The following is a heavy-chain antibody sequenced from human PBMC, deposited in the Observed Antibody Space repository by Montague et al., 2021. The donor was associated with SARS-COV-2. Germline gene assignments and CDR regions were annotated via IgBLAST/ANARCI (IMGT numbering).Heavy chain of an antibody. CDR2: IYYSGST. J-gene: IGHJ5*02. V-gene: IGHV4-39*01. Sequence: SETLSLTCTVSGGSISSSSYYWGWIRQPPGKGLEWIGSIYYSGSTYYNPSLKSRVTISVDTSKNQFSLKLSSVTAADTAVYYCARREGQYYYDSSSYYTLEWWFDPWGQGTLVTVSS. CDR1: GGSISSSSYY. CDR3: ARREGQYYYDSSSYYTLEWWFDP. D-gene: IGHD3-22*01.